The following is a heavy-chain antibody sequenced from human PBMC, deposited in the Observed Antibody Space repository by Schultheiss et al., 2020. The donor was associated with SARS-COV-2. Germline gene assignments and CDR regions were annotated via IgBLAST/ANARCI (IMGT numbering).Heavy chain of an antibody. CDR1: GFTFGDYA. CDR3: ARGPEVVPAAIVPHYGMDV. Sequence: GGSLRLSCTASGFTFGDYAMSWFRQAPGKGLEWVAVISYDGSNKYYADSVKGRFTISRDNSKNTLYLQMNSLRAEDTAVYYCARGPEVVPAAIVPHYGMDVWGQGTTVTVSS. CDR2: ISYDGSNK. D-gene: IGHD2-2*01. V-gene: IGHV3-30*04. J-gene: IGHJ6*02.